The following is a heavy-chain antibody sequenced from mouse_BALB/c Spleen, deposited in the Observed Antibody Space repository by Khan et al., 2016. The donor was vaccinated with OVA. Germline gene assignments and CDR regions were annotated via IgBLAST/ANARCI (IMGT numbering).Heavy chain of an antibody. CDR2: ISTYYGHA. J-gene: IGHJ3*01. Sequence: QVRLQQSGAELVRPGVSVKISCKGSGYTFTDFTMHWVKQSHAMSLEWIGVISTYYGHATYNQKFKDKATLTVDKSSSTAYMELARLTSEDSAICFEEGGGGGDRIAYWGQGTLVTVSA. V-gene: IGHV1S137*01. D-gene: IGHD2-14*01. CDR3: EGGGGGDRIAY. CDR1: GYTFTDFT.